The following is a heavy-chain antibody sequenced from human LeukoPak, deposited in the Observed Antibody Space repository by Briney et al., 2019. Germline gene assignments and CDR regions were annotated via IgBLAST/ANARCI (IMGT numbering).Heavy chain of an antibody. J-gene: IGHJ6*03. CDR1: GGTFISYA. CDR3: ARLGMRQQHPWSGSSYYYYYMDV. CDR2: IIPIFGTA. Sequence: ASVKVSCKASGGTFISYAISWVRQAPGQGLEWMGGIIPIFGTANYAQKFQGRVTITADGSTSTAYMELSSLRSEDTAVYYCARLGMRQQHPWSGSSYYYYYMDVWGKGTTVTVSS. D-gene: IGHD6-13*01. V-gene: IGHV1-69*13.